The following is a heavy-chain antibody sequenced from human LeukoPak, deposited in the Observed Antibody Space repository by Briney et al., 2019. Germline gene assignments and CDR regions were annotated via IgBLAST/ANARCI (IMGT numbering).Heavy chain of an antibody. D-gene: IGHD5-18*01. CDR1: GGSFSGYY. V-gene: IGHV4-59*08. CDR2: IYYSGST. Sequence: SETLSLTCAVYGGSFSGYYWSWIRQPPGKGLEWIGYIYYSGSTNYNPSLKSRVTISVDTSKNQFSLKLSSVTAADTAVYYCARLRPYSYRSGLYGMDVWGQGTTVTVSS. CDR3: ARLRPYSYRSGLYGMDV. J-gene: IGHJ6*02.